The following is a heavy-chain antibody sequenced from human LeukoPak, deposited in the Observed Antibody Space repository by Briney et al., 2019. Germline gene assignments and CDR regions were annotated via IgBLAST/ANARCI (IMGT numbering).Heavy chain of an antibody. V-gene: IGHV3-21*01. D-gene: IGHD5-12*01. J-gene: IGHJ5*02. CDR1: GFTFSSYS. CDR3: AGDFARLDP. CDR2: ISISSSYI. Sequence: GGSLRLSCAASGFTFSSYSMNWVRQAPGKGLEWVSYISISSSYIHYADSVTGRFTISRDNAKNSMYLQMNSLRAEDTGVYYCAGDFARLDPWGQGTLVTVPS.